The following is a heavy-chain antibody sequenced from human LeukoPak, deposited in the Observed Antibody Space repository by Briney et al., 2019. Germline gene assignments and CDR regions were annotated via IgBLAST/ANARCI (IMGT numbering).Heavy chain of an antibody. CDR3: VKDSSSGSYFDY. Sequence: PGGSLRLSCAASGFTVTSNYMNWVRQAPGKGLEYVSAISSNGGSTYYADSVKGRFTISRDNSRNTLHLQMSSLRVEDTAVYYCVKDSSSGSYFDYWGQGTLVTVSS. CDR1: GFTVTSNY. D-gene: IGHD3-10*01. J-gene: IGHJ4*02. V-gene: IGHV3-64D*06. CDR2: ISSNGGST.